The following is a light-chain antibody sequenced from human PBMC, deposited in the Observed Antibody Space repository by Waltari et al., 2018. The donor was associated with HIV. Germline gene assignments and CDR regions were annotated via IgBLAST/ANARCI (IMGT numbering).Light chain of an antibody. CDR3: QQYDSSPRT. V-gene: IGKV4-1*01. J-gene: IGKJ4*01. Sequence: IVVSQSPDSLAVSLGERATITCKSSQSALYSSSHANYLAWFQQTPEQRPVLRISWESTREYGVPDRFSGSESGTDFTFTIGSLQAEDVAIYYLQQYDSSPRTFGAGTKVESK. CDR1: QSALYSSSHANY. CDR2: WES.